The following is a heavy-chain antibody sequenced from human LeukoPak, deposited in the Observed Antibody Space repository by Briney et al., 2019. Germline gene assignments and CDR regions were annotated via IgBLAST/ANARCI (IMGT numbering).Heavy chain of an antibody. Sequence: SQTLSLTCAVSGGSISSGGYSWSWIRQPPGKGLEWIGYIYHSGSTYYNPSLKSRVTISVDRSKNQFSLKLSSVTAADTAVYYCAREFTMIDSDGGTTDKVYYFDYWGQGTLVTVSS. J-gene: IGHJ4*02. CDR1: GGSISSGGYS. D-gene: IGHD3-22*01. CDR2: IYHSGST. CDR3: AREFTMIDSDGGTTDKVYYFDY. V-gene: IGHV4-30-2*01.